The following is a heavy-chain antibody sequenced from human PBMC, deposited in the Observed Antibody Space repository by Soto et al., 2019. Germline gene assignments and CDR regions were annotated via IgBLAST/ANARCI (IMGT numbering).Heavy chain of an antibody. CDR2: ISAYNGNT. CDR3: ARCCSLQKTWELPRY. D-gene: IGHD1-26*01. CDR1: GYTFTSYG. Sequence: ASVKVSCKASGYTFTSYGISWVRQAPGQGLEWMGWISAYNGNTNYAQKLQGRVTMTTDTSTSPAYMELRSLRSADTAVYYCARCCSLQKTWELPRYWGQGTLVTVSS. J-gene: IGHJ4*02. V-gene: IGHV1-18*01.